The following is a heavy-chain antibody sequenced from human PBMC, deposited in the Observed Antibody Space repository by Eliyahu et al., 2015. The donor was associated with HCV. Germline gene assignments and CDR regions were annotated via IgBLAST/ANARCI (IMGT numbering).Heavy chain of an antibody. J-gene: IGHJ4*02. V-gene: IGHV4-39*07. D-gene: IGHD1-1*01. CDR2: IYYSGST. CDR3: ARTKRRHPIDY. CDR1: GGPISSSSYY. Sequence: QLQLQESGPGLVKPSETLSLTCTVSGGPISSSSYYWGWIRQPPGKGLEWIGSIYYSGSTYYNPSLKSRVTISVDTSKNQFSLKLSSVTAADTAVYYCARTKRRHPIDYWGQGTLVTVSS.